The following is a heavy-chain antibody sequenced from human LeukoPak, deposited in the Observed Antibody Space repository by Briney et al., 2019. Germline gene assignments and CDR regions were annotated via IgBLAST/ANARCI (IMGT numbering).Heavy chain of an antibody. V-gene: IGHV4-34*01. CDR3: ARHGDSSSWFTSDY. CDR2: INHSGST. Sequence: PSETLSLTCAVYGGSFSGYYWSWIRQPPGKGLEWIGEINHSGSTNYNPSLKSRVTISVDTSKNQFSQKLSSVTAADTAVYYCARHGDSSSWFTSDYWGQGTLVTVSS. J-gene: IGHJ4*02. D-gene: IGHD6-13*01. CDR1: GGSFSGYY.